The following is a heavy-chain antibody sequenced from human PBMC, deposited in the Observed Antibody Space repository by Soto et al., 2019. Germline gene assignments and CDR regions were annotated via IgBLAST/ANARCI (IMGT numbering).Heavy chain of an antibody. CDR2: IYYSGST. V-gene: IGHV4-39*01. D-gene: IGHD6-13*01. CDR1: GGSISSSSYY. CDR3: ARRWSSWYGSYYYYGMDV. Sequence: PSETLSLTCTVSGGSISSSSYYWGWIRQPPGKGLEWIGSIYYSGSTYYNPSLKSRATISVDTSKNQFSLKLSSVTAADTAVYYCARRWSSWYGSYYYYGMDVWGQGTTVTVSS. J-gene: IGHJ6*02.